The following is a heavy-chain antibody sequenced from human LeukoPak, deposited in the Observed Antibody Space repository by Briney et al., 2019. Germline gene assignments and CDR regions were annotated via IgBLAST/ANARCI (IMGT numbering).Heavy chain of an antibody. CDR3: ARYYSSTWYLIDY. CDR1: GFTFSSYS. D-gene: IGHD6-13*01. CDR2: ISSSSSYI. Sequence: GGSLRLSCAASGFTFSSYSMNWVRQAPGKGLEWVSSISSSSSYIYYADSVKGRFTISRDNARNSLYLQMSSLRAEDTAVYYCARYYSSTWYLIDYWGQGTLVTVSS. J-gene: IGHJ4*02. V-gene: IGHV3-21*01.